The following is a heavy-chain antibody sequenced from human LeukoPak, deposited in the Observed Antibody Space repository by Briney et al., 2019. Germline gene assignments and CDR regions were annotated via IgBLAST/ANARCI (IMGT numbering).Heavy chain of an antibody. J-gene: IGHJ4*02. CDR3: ASTRPR. CDR1: GYSISSGYY. D-gene: IGHD6-6*01. Sequence: SSEALSLTCTVSGYSISSGYYWGWIRQPPGKGLEWIGSIYHSGSTYYNPSLKSRVAISVDTSKNQFSLKLSSVTAADTAVYYCASTRPRWGQGTLVTVSS. CDR2: IYHSGST. V-gene: IGHV4-38-2*02.